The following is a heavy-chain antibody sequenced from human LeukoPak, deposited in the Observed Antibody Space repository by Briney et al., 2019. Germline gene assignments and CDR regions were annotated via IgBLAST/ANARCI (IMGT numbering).Heavy chain of an antibody. Sequence: SETLSLTCTVSGGSISSYYWSWIRQPPGKGLEWIGYIYYSGSTNYKPSLKSRVTISVDTSKNQFSLKLTSVTTADTAVYYCARGGYYGSGNDFRFDPWGQGTLVTVSS. V-gene: IGHV4-59*01. CDR1: GGSISSYY. CDR3: ARGGYYGSGNDFRFDP. J-gene: IGHJ5*02. CDR2: IYYSGST. D-gene: IGHD3-10*01.